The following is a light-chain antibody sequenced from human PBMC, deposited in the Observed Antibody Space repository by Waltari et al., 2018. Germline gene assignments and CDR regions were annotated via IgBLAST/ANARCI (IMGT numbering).Light chain of an antibody. CDR2: EAT. J-gene: IGLJ2*01. CDR3: CSYIGTATFLL. Sequence: QSALTQLASVSGSPGQSITISCTGTTSDLGAYNLISWYQHYPGRVPKLIIYEATTRPSGVLDRFSCSQSGTTASLTISWLLSEDEADYYCCSYIGTATFLLFGGGTKLTVL. V-gene: IGLV2-23*02. CDR1: TSDLGAYNL.